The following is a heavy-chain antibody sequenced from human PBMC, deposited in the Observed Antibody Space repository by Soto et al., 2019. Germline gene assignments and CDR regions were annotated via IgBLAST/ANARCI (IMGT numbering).Heavy chain of an antibody. D-gene: IGHD3-9*01. V-gene: IGHV4-34*01. CDR3: ARESHDILTGPPWVWYFDL. CDR2: INDRGSI. J-gene: IGHJ2*01. CDR1: GGSFSGYY. Sequence: QVQLQQWGAGPVGPLETLSLTCGVSGGSFSGYYWAWIRQSPGKGLEWIGEINDRGSINYNPSLKSRVSISVDTSKNHYSLNLRSVTAADTAVYYCARESHDILTGPPWVWYFDLWGRGTLVTVSS.